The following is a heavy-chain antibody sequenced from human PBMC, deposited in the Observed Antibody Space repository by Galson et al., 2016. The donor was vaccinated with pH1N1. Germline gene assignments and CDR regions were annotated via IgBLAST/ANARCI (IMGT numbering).Heavy chain of an antibody. CDR2: VNPGGSTI. CDR3: ARQSDVGDYRGDAFGI. CDR1: GYSFTRYW. D-gene: IGHD4-17*01. J-gene: IGHJ3*02. Sequence: QSGAEVKKPGESLKISCKASGYSFTRYWIAWVRQVPGKGLEWVGVVNPGGSTIRYSPPFQGQVTISSDKSINTAYLQWISLKDSDTPTYYCARQSDVGDYRGDAFGIWGQGTMVIVSS. V-gene: IGHV5-51*03.